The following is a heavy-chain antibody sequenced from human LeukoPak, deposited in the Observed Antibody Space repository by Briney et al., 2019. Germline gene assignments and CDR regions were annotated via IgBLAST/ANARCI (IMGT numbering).Heavy chain of an antibody. V-gene: IGHV1-69*13. CDR3: ARDWGMGPGGSWA. D-gene: IGHD6-13*01. J-gene: IGHJ5*02. CDR2: IMPIFGKA. CDR1: GGTSSNYA. Sequence: ASVKVSCKASGGTSSNYAFSWVRQAPGQGLEWMGGIMPIFGKANYAQKFQGRVTITADESTSTAYMELNSLRSEDTAMYYCARDWGMGPGGSWAWGQGTLVTVSS.